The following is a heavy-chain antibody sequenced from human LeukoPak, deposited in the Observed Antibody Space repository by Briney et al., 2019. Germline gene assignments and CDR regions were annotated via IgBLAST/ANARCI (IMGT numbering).Heavy chain of an antibody. CDR3: AHRPLYPDVFDI. CDR1: GFSLSTNGVG. CDR2: IYWNGDE. Sequence: SGPTLVNPTQTLTLTCTFSGFSLSTNGVGVGWIRQPPGKALEWLALIYWNGDERYSPFLKSRLTITKDTSKNQVVLTVTNMDPVDTATYYCAHRPLYPDVFDIWGQGTMVTVS. V-gene: IGHV2-5*01. D-gene: IGHD5/OR15-5a*01. J-gene: IGHJ3*02.